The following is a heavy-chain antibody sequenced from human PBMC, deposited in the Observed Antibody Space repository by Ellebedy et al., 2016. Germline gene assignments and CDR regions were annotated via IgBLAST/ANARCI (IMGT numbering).Heavy chain of an antibody. CDR2: INPNSGGT. CDR3: ATAQTYYYDRSGYYWFDP. D-gene: IGHD3-22*01. CDR1: GYTFTYRY. Sequence: ASVKVSXXASGYTFTYRYLHWVRQAPGQALEWMGWINPNSGGTNYAQKFQGRVTMTRDTSISTAYMELSSLRSEDTAVYYCATAQTYYYDRSGYYWFDPWGQGTLVTVSS. J-gene: IGHJ5*02. V-gene: IGHV1-2*02.